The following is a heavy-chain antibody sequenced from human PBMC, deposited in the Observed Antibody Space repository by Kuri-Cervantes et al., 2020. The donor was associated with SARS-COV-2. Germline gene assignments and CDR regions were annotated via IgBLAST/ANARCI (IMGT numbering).Heavy chain of an antibody. Sequence: SVKVSCKASGGTFSSYAISWVRQAPGQGLEWMGRIIPILGIANYAQKFQGRVTITADESTSTAYMELSSLRSEDTAVYYCARGGPPNWFDPWGQGTLVTVSS. CDR3: ARGGPPNWFDP. CDR1: GGTFSSYA. V-gene: IGHV1-69*04. CDR2: IIPILGIA. D-gene: IGHD1-26*01. J-gene: IGHJ5*02.